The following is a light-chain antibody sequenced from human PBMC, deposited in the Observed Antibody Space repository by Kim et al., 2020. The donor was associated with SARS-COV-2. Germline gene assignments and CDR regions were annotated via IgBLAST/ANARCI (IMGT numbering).Light chain of an antibody. CDR2: DAS. Sequence: EIVLTQSPATLSLSPGERATLSYRASQSVSSYLAWYQQKPGQAPRLLIYDASNRATGIPARFSGSGSGTDFTLTISSLEPEDFAVYYCQQRSNWPRYTFGQGTKLEI. V-gene: IGKV3-11*01. CDR1: QSVSSY. J-gene: IGKJ2*01. CDR3: QQRSNWPRYT.